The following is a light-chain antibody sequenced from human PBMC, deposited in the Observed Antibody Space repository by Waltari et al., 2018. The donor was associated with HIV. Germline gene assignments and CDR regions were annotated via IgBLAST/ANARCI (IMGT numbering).Light chain of an antibody. CDR2: EGI. J-gene: IGLJ3*02. CDR1: SSDVGSYTL. V-gene: IGLV2-23*01. Sequence: SCTGSSSDVGSYTLVSWYQQHPGKAPKLMIFEGINRPSGVSNRFSGSKSGNTASLTISGLQAEDEADYYCCSYAGSSNWVFGGGTKLTVL. CDR3: CSYAGSSNWV.